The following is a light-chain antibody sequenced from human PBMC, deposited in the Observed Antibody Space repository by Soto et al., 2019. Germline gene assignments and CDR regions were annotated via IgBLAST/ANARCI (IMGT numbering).Light chain of an antibody. Sequence: QSALTQPASVSGSPGQSITISCTGTSSDVGNYIYVSWYQQHPGKAPKLMIYEVSNRPSGVSDRFSGSKSGNTASLTISGLQAEDEADYYCSSYTTSSTFVFGTGTKVTVL. J-gene: IGLJ1*01. V-gene: IGLV2-14*01. CDR1: SSDVGNYIY. CDR3: SSYTTSSTFV. CDR2: EVS.